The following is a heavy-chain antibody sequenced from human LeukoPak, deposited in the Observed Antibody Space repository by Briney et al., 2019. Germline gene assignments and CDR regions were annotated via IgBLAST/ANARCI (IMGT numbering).Heavy chain of an antibody. Sequence: ASVKVSCKASGYTFTGYYMHWVRQAPGQGLEWMGWINPNSGGTNYAQKFQGRVTMTRDTSISTAYMELSRLRSDDTAVYYCARGGVLRYFDWLLYISTAFDYWGQGTLVTVSS. CDR2: INPNSGGT. D-gene: IGHD3-9*01. J-gene: IGHJ4*02. CDR1: GYTFTGYY. V-gene: IGHV1-2*02. CDR3: ARGGVLRYFDWLLYISTAFDY.